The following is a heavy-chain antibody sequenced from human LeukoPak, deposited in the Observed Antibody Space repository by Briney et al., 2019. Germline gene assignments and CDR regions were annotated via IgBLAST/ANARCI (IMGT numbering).Heavy chain of an antibody. Sequence: ASVKVSFKASGYTFTSYGISWVRQAPGQGLEWMGWISAYNGNTDYAQKLQGRVTMTTDTSTSTAYMELRSLRSDDTAVYYCARRAAYCGGDCYSAFDIWGQGTMVTVSS. D-gene: IGHD2-21*02. CDR1: GYTFTSYG. V-gene: IGHV1-18*01. CDR2: ISAYNGNT. CDR3: ARRAAYCGGDCYSAFDI. J-gene: IGHJ3*02.